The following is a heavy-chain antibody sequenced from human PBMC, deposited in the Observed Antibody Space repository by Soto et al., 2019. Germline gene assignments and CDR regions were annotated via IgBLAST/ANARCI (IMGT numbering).Heavy chain of an antibody. CDR3: AAGCSGGSCYSFYYYGMDV. J-gene: IGHJ6*02. V-gene: IGHV4-31*03. CDR2: IYYSGST. Sequence: QVQLQESCPGLVKPSQTLSLTCTVSGGSISSGSYYWSWIRQHPGKGLEWIGYIYYSGSTYYNPSLKSRVTISVDTSKNQFSLKRSSVTAADTAVYYCAAGCSGGSCYSFYYYGMDVWGQGTTVTVSS. CDR1: GGSISSGSYY. D-gene: IGHD2-15*01.